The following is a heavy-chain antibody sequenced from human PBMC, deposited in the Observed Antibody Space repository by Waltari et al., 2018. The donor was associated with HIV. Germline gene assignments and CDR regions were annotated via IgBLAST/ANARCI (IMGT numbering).Heavy chain of an antibody. V-gene: IGHV3-23*01. CDR3: AKSQRAQIAVAGTGFDS. CDR2: IRRSDDRS. CDR1: GFSFSDYA. Sequence: EVQLLESGGELVQPGGSLRLSCAASGFSFSDYAMTWVRQAPGKGLEWVSIIRRSDDRSYYADSVKGRFTVSRDNSKNTLYLQMTDLRVADTAVYFCAKSQRAQIAVAGTGFDSWGQGTLVTVSS. D-gene: IGHD6-19*01. J-gene: IGHJ4*02.